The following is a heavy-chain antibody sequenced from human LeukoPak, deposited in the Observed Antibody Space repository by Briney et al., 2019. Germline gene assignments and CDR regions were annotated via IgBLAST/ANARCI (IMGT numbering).Heavy chain of an antibody. CDR2: IYPGDSDT. CDR1: GYSFTSYW. D-gene: IGHD3-3*01. J-gene: IGHJ5*02. V-gene: IGHV5-51*01. CDR3: ARLWGITIFGVVTGWFDP. Sequence: GESLKISCKGSGYSFTSYWIGWVRQMPGKGLEWMGIIYPGDSDTRYSPSFQGQVTISADKSTSTAYLQWSSLKASDTAMYYCARLWGITIFGVVTGWFDPWGQGTLVTVSS.